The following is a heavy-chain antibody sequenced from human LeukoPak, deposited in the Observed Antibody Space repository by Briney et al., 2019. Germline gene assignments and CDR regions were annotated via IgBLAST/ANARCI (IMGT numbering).Heavy chain of an antibody. J-gene: IGHJ4*02. Sequence: GGSLRLSCAASGFTVSSNYMSWVRQAPGKGLEWVSVIYSGGSTYYADSVKGRFTISRDNSKNTLYLQMNSLRAEDTAVYYCARGYCSVSSCYSGLYFDYWGQGTLVTVSS. CDR3: ARGYCSVSSCYSGLYFDY. V-gene: IGHV3-66*01. CDR1: GFTVSSNY. D-gene: IGHD2-15*01. CDR2: IYSGGST.